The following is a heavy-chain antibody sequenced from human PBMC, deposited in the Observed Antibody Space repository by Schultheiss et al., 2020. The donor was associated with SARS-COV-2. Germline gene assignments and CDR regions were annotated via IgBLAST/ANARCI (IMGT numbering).Heavy chain of an antibody. J-gene: IGHJ4*02. CDR3: ARDLTSTYYDFWSGYYGGYFDY. CDR1: GGSISSYY. D-gene: IGHD3-3*01. Sequence: GSLRLSCTVSGGSISSYYWSWIRQPAGKGLEWIGRIYTSGSTNYNPSLKSRVTISVDTSKNQFSLKLSSVTAADTAVYYCARDLTSTYYDFWSGYYGGYFDYWGQGTLVTVSS. CDR2: IYTSGST. V-gene: IGHV4-4*07.